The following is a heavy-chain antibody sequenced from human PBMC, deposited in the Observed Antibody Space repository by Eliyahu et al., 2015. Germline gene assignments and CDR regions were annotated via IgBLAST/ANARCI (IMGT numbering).Heavy chain of an antibody. J-gene: IGHJ4*02. CDR2: ISSSSSTI. CDR1: GFTFRSYS. Sequence: EVQLVESGGGLVQPGGSLRLSCAASGFTFRSYSMNWVRQAPGKGLEWVSYISSSSSTIYYADSVKGRFTISRDNAKNSLYLQMNSLRAEDTAVYYCARDSYCTNGVCSVFDYWGQGTLVTVSS. CDR3: ARDSYCTNGVCSVFDY. V-gene: IGHV3-48*01. D-gene: IGHD2-8*01.